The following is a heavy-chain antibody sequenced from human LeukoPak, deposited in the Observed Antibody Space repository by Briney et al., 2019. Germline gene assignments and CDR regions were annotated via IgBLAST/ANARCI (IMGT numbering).Heavy chain of an antibody. D-gene: IGHD6-19*01. V-gene: IGHV1-18*04. J-gene: IGHJ3*02. CDR2: ISAYNGNT. Sequence: GASVKVSCKASGYTFTGYFIHWVRQAPGQGLEWMGWISAYNGNTNYAQKLQGRVTMTTDTSTSTAYMELRSLRSDDTAVYYCARGSRIAVPTDAFDIWGQGTMVTVSS. CDR3: ARGSRIAVPTDAFDI. CDR1: GYTFTGYF.